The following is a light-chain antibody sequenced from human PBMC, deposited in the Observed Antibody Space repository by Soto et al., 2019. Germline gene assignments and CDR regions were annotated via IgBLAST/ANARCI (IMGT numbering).Light chain of an antibody. CDR3: AAWDDNLNGPV. Sequence: QSVLTQPPSVSAAPRQRVTISCFGSSSNIRNNAVHWYQQLPGRAPNVLIYFDDLLPSGVSDRFSGSKSGTSASLAISGVQSEDEADYYCAAWDDNLNGPVFGGGTKVTVL. CDR2: FDD. V-gene: IGLV1-36*01. CDR1: SSNIRNNA. J-gene: IGLJ2*01.